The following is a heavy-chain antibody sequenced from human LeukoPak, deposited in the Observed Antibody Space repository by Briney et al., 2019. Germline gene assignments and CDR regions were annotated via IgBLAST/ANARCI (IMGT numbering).Heavy chain of an antibody. D-gene: IGHD6-13*01. J-gene: IGHJ4*02. CDR1: GYTFTGYY. CDR2: INPNSGGT. V-gene: IGHV1-2*02. CDR3: ARDRPNHSSSWHDKGFLSY. Sequence: GASVKVSCKASGYTFTGYYMHWVRQAPGQGLEWMGWINPNSGGTNYAQKFQGRVTMTRDTSISTAYMELSRLRSDDTAVYYCARDRPNHSSSWHDKGFLSYWGQGTLVTVSS.